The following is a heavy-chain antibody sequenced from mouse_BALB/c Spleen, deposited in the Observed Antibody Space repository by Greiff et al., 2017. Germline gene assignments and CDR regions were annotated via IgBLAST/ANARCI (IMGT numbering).Heavy chain of an antibody. CDR2: IYPGDGDT. CDR1: GYTFTSYW. Sequence: QVQLQQSGAELARPGASVKLSCKASGYTFTSYWMQWVKQRPGQGLEWIGAIYPGDGDTRYTQKFKGKATLTADKSSSTAYMQLSSLASEDSAVYYCARSGQGSSYYYAMDYWGQGTSVTVSS. CDR3: ARSGQGSSYYYAMDY. D-gene: IGHD1-1*01. J-gene: IGHJ4*01. V-gene: IGHV1-87*01.